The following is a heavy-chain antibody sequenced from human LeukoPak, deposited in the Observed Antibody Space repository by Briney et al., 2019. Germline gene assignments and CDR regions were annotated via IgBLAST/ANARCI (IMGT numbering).Heavy chain of an antibody. Sequence: PSGTLSLTCAVSGGSISSSNWWSWVRQPPGKGLEWIGEIYHSGSTNYNPSLKSRVTISVDTSKNQFSLKLSSVTAADTAVYYCARGGYSSSFLDYWGQGTLVTVSS. CDR2: IYHSGST. V-gene: IGHV4-4*02. J-gene: IGHJ4*02. D-gene: IGHD6-13*01. CDR3: ARGGYSSSFLDY. CDR1: GGSISSSNW.